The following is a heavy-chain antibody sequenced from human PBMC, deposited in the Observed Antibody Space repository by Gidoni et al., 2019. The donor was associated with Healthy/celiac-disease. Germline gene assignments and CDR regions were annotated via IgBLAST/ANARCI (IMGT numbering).Heavy chain of an antibody. J-gene: IGHJ4*02. CDR3: ARVPRWGFYFDY. CDR2: ISSRSSTI. D-gene: IGHD3-16*01. CDR1: GFTFSSYS. Sequence: EVQLVESGGGLVQPGGSLRLSCADSGFTFSSYSMNWVRQDPGKGLEWVSYISSRSSTIYYADSVKGRFTISRDNAKNSLYLQMNSRRDEDTAVYYCARVPRWGFYFDYWGQGTLVTVSA. V-gene: IGHV3-48*02.